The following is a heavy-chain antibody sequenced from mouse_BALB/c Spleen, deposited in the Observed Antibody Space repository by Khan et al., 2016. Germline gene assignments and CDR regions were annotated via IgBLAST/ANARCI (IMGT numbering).Heavy chain of an antibody. CDR1: GFTFSDYY. CDR2: ISDGGSYT. V-gene: IGHV5-4*02. J-gene: IGHJ3*01. D-gene: IGHD2-4*01. Sequence: VQLKESGGGLVKPGGSLKLSCAASGFTFSDYYMYWVRQTPEKRPEWVATISDGGSYTYYPDSVKGRFTISRDNAKNNLYLQMSSLKSEDTAMYYCAREGLRRGFAYWGQGTLVTVSA. CDR3: AREGLRRGFAY.